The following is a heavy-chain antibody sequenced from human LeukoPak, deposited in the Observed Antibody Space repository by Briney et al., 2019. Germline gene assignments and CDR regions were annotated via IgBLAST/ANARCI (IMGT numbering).Heavy chain of an antibody. CDR2: ISAYNGNT. D-gene: IGHD1-7*01. V-gene: IGHV1-18*01. CDR1: VGTSKNDA. Sequence: GASVKVSCKASVGTSKNDAISWGRQAPGQGLEWMGWISAYNGNTNYAQKLQGRVTMTTDTSTSTAYMELRSLTSADTAVYYCATDAVELRGGFYYYYMEVWGKGPTVTVSS. J-gene: IGHJ6*03. CDR3: ATDAVELRGGFYYYYMEV.